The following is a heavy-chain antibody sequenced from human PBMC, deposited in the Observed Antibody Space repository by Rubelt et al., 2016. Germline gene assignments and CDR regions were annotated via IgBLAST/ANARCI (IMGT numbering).Heavy chain of an antibody. CDR2: INPNSGGT. J-gene: IGHJ4*02. D-gene: IGHD2-15*01. CDR3: AMVAVTGGFDY. Sequence: QAPGQGLEWMGWINPNSGGTNYAQKFQGSVTMTRDTSISTAYMELSRLRSDDTAVYYCAMVAVTGGFDYWGQGTLVTVSS. V-gene: IGHV1-2*02.